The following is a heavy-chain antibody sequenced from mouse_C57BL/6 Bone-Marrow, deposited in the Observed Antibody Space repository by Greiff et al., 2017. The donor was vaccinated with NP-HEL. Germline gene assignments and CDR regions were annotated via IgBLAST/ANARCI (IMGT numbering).Heavy chain of an antibody. CDR2: IYPGDGDT. D-gene: IGHD1-1*01. J-gene: IGHJ2*01. Sequence: VQLQQSGAELVKPGASVKISCKASGYAFSSYWMNWVKQRPGKGLEWIGQIYPGDGDTNYKGKFKGKATLTADKSSSTAYMQLSSLTSEDSAVYFCARSRIITTVVATPFDYWGQGTTLTVSS. CDR1: GYAFSSYW. CDR3: ARSRIITTVVATPFDY. V-gene: IGHV1-80*01.